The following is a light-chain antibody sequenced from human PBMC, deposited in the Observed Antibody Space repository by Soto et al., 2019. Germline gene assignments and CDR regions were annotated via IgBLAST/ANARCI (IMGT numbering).Light chain of an antibody. CDR2: AAS. Sequence: DIQMTQSPSSLSASVGDRVTITCRASQSISSYLNWYQQKPGKAPKLLIYAASSLQSGVPSRFSGSGSGTEFTLTISSLQPEDFATYFCQQSYSTPPWTFGQWTKVEIK. V-gene: IGKV1-39*01. J-gene: IGKJ1*01. CDR3: QQSYSTPPWT. CDR1: QSISSY.